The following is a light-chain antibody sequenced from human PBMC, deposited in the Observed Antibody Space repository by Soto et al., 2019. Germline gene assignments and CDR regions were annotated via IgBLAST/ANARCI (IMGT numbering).Light chain of an antibody. CDR1: QNVLSN. J-gene: IGKJ1*01. V-gene: IGKV3-11*01. CDR2: DAS. CDR3: QQRSNWPPT. Sequence: EIVMTQSPATLSVSPGERATLSCRASQNVLSNLAWYQQKPGQAPRLLIYDASNRATGIPARFSGSGSGTDFTLTISSLEPEDFAVYYCQQRSNWPPTFGQGTKVDIK.